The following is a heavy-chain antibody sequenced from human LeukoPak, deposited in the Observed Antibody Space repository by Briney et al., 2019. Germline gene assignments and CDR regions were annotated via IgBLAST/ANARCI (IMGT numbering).Heavy chain of an antibody. CDR1: GGSISSGGYY. D-gene: IGHD4-17*01. CDR2: IYYSGST. Sequence: SETLSLNCTVSGGSISSGGYYWNWIRQHPGKGLEWIGYIYYSGSTYYNPSLKSRVTISVDTSKNQFSLKLSSVTAADTAVYYCARDGIDGDYDWGQGTLVTVSS. CDR3: ARDGIDGDYD. J-gene: IGHJ4*02. V-gene: IGHV4-31*03.